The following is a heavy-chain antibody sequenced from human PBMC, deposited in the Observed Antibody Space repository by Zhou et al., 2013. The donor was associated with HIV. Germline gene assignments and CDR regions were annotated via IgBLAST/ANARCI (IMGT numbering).Heavy chain of an antibody. V-gene: IGHV1-18*01. D-gene: IGHD6-19*01. CDR3: ARDGPLPSVWYWFGP. CDR2: ISAYNGNT. Sequence: QVQLVQSGAEVKKPGASVKVSCKASGYNFFSYGISWVRQAPGQGLEWMGWISAYNGNTNYVQKLQGRVTMTTDTSTSTAYMELRSLRSDDTAVYYCARDGPLPSVWYWFGPWGQGTLVTVSS. CDR1: GYNFFSYG. J-gene: IGHJ5*02.